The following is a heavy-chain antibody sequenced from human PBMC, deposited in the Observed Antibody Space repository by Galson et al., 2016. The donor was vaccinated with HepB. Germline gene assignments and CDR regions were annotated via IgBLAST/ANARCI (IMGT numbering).Heavy chain of an antibody. Sequence: SLRLSCAASGFTFSSFSMSWVRQAPGKGLEWVSSISSGSSYIYYADSVKGRFTISRDNVKNSLYLQMNSPRAEDTAVYYCVRDFYGLDYWGQGTLVTVSS. CDR2: ISSGSSYI. J-gene: IGHJ4*02. CDR3: VRDFYGLDY. V-gene: IGHV3-21*01. D-gene: IGHD3-10*01. CDR1: GFTFSSFS.